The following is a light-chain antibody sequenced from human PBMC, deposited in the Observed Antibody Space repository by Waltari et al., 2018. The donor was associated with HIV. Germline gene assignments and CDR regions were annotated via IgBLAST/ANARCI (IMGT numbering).Light chain of an antibody. CDR1: NNIRQS. J-gene: IGLJ2*01. V-gene: IGLV3-21*04. CDR2: YDS. Sequence: VLTQHPSVSLAAGTTSMITCGANNNIRQSPHCYQQKAGQAPVLLIYYDSDRPSGIPERFSGSNSGNTATLTISRVGDGDEADYYCQVWDSSSDHVLFGGGTKLTVL. CDR3: QVWDSSSDHVL.